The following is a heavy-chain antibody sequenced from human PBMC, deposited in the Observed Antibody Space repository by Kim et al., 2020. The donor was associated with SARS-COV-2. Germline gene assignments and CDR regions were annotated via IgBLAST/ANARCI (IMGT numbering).Heavy chain of an antibody. Sequence: GGSLRLSCAASGFTFSSYGMHWVRQAPGKGLEWVAVISYDGSNKYYADSVKGRFTISRDNSKNTLYLQMNSLRAEDTAVYYCAKDQAEQWLVRGGLGYWGQGTLVTVSS. CDR3: AKDQAEQWLVRGGLGY. D-gene: IGHD6-19*01. V-gene: IGHV3-30*18. CDR1: GFTFSSYG. CDR2: ISYDGSNK. J-gene: IGHJ4*02.